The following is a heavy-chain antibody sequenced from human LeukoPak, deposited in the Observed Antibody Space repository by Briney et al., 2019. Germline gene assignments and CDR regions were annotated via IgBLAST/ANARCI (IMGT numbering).Heavy chain of an antibody. CDR2: IDQYGRAK. Sequence: GGSLRLACAASGFTFSNYWMSWVRQAPGKGLEWVASIDQYGRAKYYVDSVRGRFTFSRDNTKNSLHLQMSSLRAEDTAVYYCARADSYGSILDYWGQGTRVTVSS. CDR3: ARADSYGSILDY. D-gene: IGHD5-18*01. CDR1: GFTFSNYW. V-gene: IGHV3-7*04. J-gene: IGHJ4*02.